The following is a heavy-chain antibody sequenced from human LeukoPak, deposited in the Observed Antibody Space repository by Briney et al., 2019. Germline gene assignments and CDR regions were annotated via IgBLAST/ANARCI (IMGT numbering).Heavy chain of an antibody. CDR2: IDSNSNFM. CDR1: GFTFGSYS. Sequence: GGSLRLSCAASGFTFGSYSMTWVRQAPGKGLEWVSLIDSNSNFMNYADSVKGRFTISRDNAKNSLYLQMNSLRAEDTAVYYCARDMDGDYDFHHLCFDYWGQGTLVTVSS. J-gene: IGHJ4*02. CDR3: ARDMDGDYDFHHLCFDY. V-gene: IGHV3-21*01. D-gene: IGHD4-17*01.